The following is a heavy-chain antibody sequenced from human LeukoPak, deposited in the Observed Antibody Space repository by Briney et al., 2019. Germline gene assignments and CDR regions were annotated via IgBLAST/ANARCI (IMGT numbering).Heavy chain of an antibody. D-gene: IGHD3-22*01. CDR2: IYYSGST. V-gene: IGHV4-59*12. J-gene: IGHJ1*01. Sequence: SETLSLTCIVSDASISSYYWSWIRQPPGKGLEWIGYIYYSGSTNYNPSLKSRVTISVDTSKNQFSLKLSSVTAADTAVYYCARGLYYYDSSGYQLSGSAEYFQHWGQGTLVTVSS. CDR3: ARGLYYYDSSGYQLSGSAEYFQH. CDR1: DASISSYY.